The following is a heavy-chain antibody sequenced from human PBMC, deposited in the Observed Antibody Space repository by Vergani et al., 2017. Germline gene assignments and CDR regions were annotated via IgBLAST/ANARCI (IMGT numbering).Heavy chain of an antibody. CDR3: ARDLRLLYNRFDP. CDR1: GFTFNQYR. D-gene: IGHD1-14*01. J-gene: IGHJ5*02. Sequence: QVQLVESGGGVVQPGRSLRLSCEASGFTFNQYRMHWVRQAPGKGLEWVAVTWYDGNNKQYADSVKGRFTISRDNSKRTMYLQMNSLRDEDTGVYYCARDLRLLYNRFDPWGQGTLVTVSS. CDR2: TWYDGNNK. V-gene: IGHV3-33*01.